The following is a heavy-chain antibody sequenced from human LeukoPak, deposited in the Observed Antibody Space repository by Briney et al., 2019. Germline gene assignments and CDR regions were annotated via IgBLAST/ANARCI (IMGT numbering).Heavy chain of an antibody. CDR1: GFTFSSYA. V-gene: IGHV3-23*01. Sequence: GGSLRLSCAASGFTFSSYAMSWVRQAPGKGLDWVSAISGSGGSTYYADSVKGRFTISRDNSKNTLYLQMNSLRAEDTAVYYCANQQWLAKGVDYWGQGTLVTVSS. CDR3: ANQQWLAKGVDY. J-gene: IGHJ4*02. D-gene: IGHD6-19*01. CDR2: ISGSGGST.